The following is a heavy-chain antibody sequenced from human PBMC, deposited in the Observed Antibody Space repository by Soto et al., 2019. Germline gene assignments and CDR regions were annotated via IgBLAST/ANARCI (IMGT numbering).Heavy chain of an antibody. D-gene: IGHD2-15*01. CDR1: GYNFTSYW. Sequence: GESMKISCKGSGYNFTSYWIGWVRQMTGKGLEWMGIIYPGDSDTRYSPSFQGQVTISADKSISTAYLQWSSLKASDTAMYYCARYCSGGSCYSDSSGAYYYGMDVWGQGTTVTVSS. CDR3: ARYCSGGSCYSDSSGAYYYGMDV. V-gene: IGHV5-51*01. CDR2: IYPGDSDT. J-gene: IGHJ6*02.